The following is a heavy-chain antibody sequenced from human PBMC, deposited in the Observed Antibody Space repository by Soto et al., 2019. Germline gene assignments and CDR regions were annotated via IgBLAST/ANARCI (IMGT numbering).Heavy chain of an antibody. CDR3: ERDFTTAGTPGDDLDY. J-gene: IGHJ4*02. V-gene: IGHV3-74*01. CDR2: INGDGTHT. CDR1: GFTFSHYW. D-gene: IGHD4-17*01. Sequence: EVQLVESGGGLVQPGGSLRLSCAASGFTFSHYWMHWVRQVPGKGLLWVSRINGDGTHTSYADFVKGRFTISRDNAKNTLLLHMNSLSAEDTAVHYCERDFTTAGTPGDDLDYWGQGTLLTVSS.